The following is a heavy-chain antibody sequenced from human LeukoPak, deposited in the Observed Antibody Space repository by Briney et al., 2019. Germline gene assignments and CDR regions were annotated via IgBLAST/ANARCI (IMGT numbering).Heavy chain of an antibody. CDR2: INAGNGNT. CDR3: ARAPYYYDSSGYYYDY. D-gene: IGHD3-22*01. CDR1: GYTFTSYA. Sequence: ASVKVSCKASGYTFTSYAMHWVRQAPGQRLEWMGWINAGNGNTKYSQEFQGRVTITRDTSASTAYMELSSLRSEDTAVYYCARAPYYYDSSGYYYDYWGQGTLVTVSS. V-gene: IGHV1-3*03. J-gene: IGHJ4*02.